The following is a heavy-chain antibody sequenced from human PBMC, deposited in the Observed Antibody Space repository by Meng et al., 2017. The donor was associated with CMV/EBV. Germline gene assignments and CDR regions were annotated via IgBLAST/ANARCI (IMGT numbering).Heavy chain of an antibody. Sequence: SCKGSDSLTNYWISWVRQRPGKGLEWMGRIDPSDSYTNYSPSFQGHVTISADKSIRTAYLQWSSLKASDTAMYYCARHCSGGSCYLSPWGQGTLVTAPQ. CDR3: ARHCSGGSCYLSP. V-gene: IGHV5-10-1*01. D-gene: IGHD2-15*01. CDR1: DSLTNYW. CDR2: IDPSDSYT. J-gene: IGHJ5*02.